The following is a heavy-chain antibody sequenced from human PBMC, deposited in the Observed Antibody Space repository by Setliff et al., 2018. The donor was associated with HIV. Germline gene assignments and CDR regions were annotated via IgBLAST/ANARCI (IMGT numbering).Heavy chain of an antibody. CDR1: GGSIRSRSYY. Sequence: SETLSLTCTVSGGSIRSRSYYWGWLRQPPGKGLEWIGEMNAGGSINDNPSLKSRLTISVDTSKNQFSRKLKSVTAADTAVYYCARDGVGVAGSYWYFDLWGRGTLGTVSS. CDR2: MNAGGSI. V-gene: IGHV4-39*07. D-gene: IGHD6-19*01. J-gene: IGHJ2*01. CDR3: ARDGVGVAGSYWYFDL.